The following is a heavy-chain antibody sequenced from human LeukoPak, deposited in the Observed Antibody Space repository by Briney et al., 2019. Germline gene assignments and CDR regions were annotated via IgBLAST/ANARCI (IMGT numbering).Heavy chain of an antibody. CDR1: GGSIISSNYY. CDR3: ARRKIVATIDY. CDR2: IYYSGST. Sequence: SETLSLTCTVSGGSIISSNYYWGWIRQPPGKGLEWIGSIYYSGSTYYNPSLKSRVTISVDTSKNQFSLKLSSVTAADTAVYYCARRKIVATIDYWGQGTQVTVSS. J-gene: IGHJ4*02. V-gene: IGHV4-39*01. D-gene: IGHD5-12*01.